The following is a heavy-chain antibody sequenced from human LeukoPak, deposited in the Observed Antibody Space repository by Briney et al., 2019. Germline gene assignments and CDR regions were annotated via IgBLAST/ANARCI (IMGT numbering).Heavy chain of an antibody. J-gene: IGHJ3*02. V-gene: IGHV4-59*01. D-gene: IGHD3-10*01. CDR2: IYYSGST. CDR3: ARSDGYGLVDI. Sequence: SETLSLTCTVSGGSISSYYWSWIRQPPGKGLEWMGYIYYSGSTNYNPSLKSRVTISQDTSKNQFSLKLSSVTAADTAVYYCARSDGYGLVDIWGQGTMVTVSS. CDR1: GGSISSYY.